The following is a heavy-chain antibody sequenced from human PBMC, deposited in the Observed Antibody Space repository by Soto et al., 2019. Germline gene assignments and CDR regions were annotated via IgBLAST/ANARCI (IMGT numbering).Heavy chain of an antibody. J-gene: IGHJ6*02. V-gene: IGHV3-7*03. Sequence: GGSLRLSCAASGFTFSSYAMSWVRQAPGKGLEWVANIKQDGSEKYYADSVKGRFTISRDNAKNSLYLQMNSLRAEDTAVYYCARDYRIAAYYYYGMDVWGQGTTVTVSS. CDR3: ARDYRIAAYYYYGMDV. CDR1: GFTFSSYA. CDR2: IKQDGSEK. D-gene: IGHD6-13*01.